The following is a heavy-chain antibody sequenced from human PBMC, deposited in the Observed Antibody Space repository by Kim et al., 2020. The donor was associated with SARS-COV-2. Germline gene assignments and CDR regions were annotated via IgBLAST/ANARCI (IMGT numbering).Heavy chain of an antibody. J-gene: IGHJ6*02. Sequence: GGSLRLSCAASGFTFSSYAMHWVRQAPGKGLEWVAVISYDGSNKYYADSVKGRFTISRDNSKNTLYLQMNSLRAEDTAVYYCARDGGGVERYYYDSSAYYTIVYYFYGMDVWGQGTTVTVSS. V-gene: IGHV3-30-3*01. CDR2: ISYDGSNK. D-gene: IGHD3-22*01. CDR3: ARDGGGVERYYYDSSAYYTIVYYFYGMDV. CDR1: GFTFSSYA.